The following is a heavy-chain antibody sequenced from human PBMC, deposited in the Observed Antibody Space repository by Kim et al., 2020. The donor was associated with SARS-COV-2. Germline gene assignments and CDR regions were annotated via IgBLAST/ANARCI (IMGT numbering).Heavy chain of an antibody. J-gene: IGHJ6*02. Sequence: SVKVSCKASGDSFSSYAISWVRQAPGQGLEWMGGIIPIFSTTNYAQKFQGRVTITADKSTSTAYMELSSLRSEDTALYYCARCEMATPLHYYYGMDVWGQGTTVTVSS. CDR1: GDSFSSYA. CDR3: ARCEMATPLHYYYGMDV. V-gene: IGHV1-69*06. CDR2: IIPIFSTT. D-gene: IGHD5-12*01.